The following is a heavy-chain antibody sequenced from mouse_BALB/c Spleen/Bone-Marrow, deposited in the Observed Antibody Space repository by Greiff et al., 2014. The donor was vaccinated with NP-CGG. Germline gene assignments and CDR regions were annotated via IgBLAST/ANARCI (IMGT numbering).Heavy chain of an antibody. CDR3: TTYGNYEAWFAY. D-gene: IGHD2-1*01. CDR2: IHPGSGNT. Sequence: LQQSGSELVRPGASVKLSCKASGYTFTSYWMHWVKQRPGQGLEWIGNIHPGSGNTNYDEKFKSKATLTVDTSSNTAYMQLSSLTSEDSTVYYCTTYGNYEAWFAYWGQGTLVTVSA. V-gene: IGHV1S22*01. CDR1: GYTFTSYW. J-gene: IGHJ3*01.